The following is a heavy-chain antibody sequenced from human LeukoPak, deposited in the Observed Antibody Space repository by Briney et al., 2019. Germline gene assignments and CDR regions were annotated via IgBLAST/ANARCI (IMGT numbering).Heavy chain of an antibody. CDR1: GVSISAYY. V-gene: IGHV4-4*07. Sequence: SETLSLTCTVSGVSISAYYWTWIRQPAGKGLEWIGRIYTSGITNYNPSLESRLTMSLDTSKNQISLRLSSVTAVDTAVYYCARKDGDFWGQGTLVTASS. J-gene: IGHJ4*02. CDR2: IYTSGIT. CDR3: ARKDGDF.